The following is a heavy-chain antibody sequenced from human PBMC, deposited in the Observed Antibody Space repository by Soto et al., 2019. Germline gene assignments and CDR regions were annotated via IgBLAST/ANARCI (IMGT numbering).Heavy chain of an antibody. CDR3: ARQSQVGGYDV. CDR1: GYRFTTHW. D-gene: IGHD2-15*01. Sequence: GESLKISCKVSGYRFTTHWIGWVSQMPGKGLEWMGIILPGDSDTRYSPSFQGQVTMSADTSISTAYLQWSSLKASDTAIYYCARQSQVGGYDVWGQGTMVTVSS. J-gene: IGHJ3*01. CDR2: ILPGDSDT. V-gene: IGHV5-51*01.